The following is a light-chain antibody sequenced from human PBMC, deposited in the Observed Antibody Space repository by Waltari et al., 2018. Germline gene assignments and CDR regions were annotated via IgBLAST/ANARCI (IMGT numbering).Light chain of an antibody. J-gene: IGKJ5*01. CDR2: DAS. V-gene: IGKV1D-13*01. Sequence: AIQLTQSPSSLSASVGDRVTITCRASQGITSALAWHQQKPGKAPKLLIYDASTLQSGVPSRFSGSGSGTDFTLTISGLQPEDFATYYCQQYNYLITFGQGTRLEIK. CDR1: QGITSA. CDR3: QQYNYLIT.